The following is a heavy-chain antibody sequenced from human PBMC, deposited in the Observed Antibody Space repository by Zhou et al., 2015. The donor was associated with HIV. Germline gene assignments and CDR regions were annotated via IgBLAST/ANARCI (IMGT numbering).Heavy chain of an antibody. CDR3: ARMAVVVPAAIPMGDY. D-gene: IGHD2-2*01. V-gene: IGHV1-69*01. Sequence: QVQLVQSGAEMKKPGSSVKVSCKASGGTFSSYAISWVRQAPGQGLEWMGGIIPIFGTANYAQKFQGRVTITADESTSTAYMELSSLRSEDTAVYYCARMAVVVPAAIPMGDYWGQGTLVTVSS. J-gene: IGHJ4*02. CDR2: IIPIFGTA. CDR1: GGTFSSYA.